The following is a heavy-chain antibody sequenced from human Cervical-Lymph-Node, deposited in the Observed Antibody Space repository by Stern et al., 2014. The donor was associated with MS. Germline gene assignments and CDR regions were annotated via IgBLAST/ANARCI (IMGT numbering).Heavy chain of an antibody. D-gene: IGHD1-1*01. V-gene: IGHV1-18*01. CDR1: GYTFTSYG. CDR3: ARGVPVQLEVWYYYYGMDV. J-gene: IGHJ6*02. CDR2: ISAYNGNT. Sequence: VHLVESGAEVKKPGASVKVSCKASGYTFTSYGISWVRQAPGQGLEWMGWISAYNGNTNYAEKLQGRVTMTTDTSTSTAYMELRSLRSDDTAVYYCARGVPVQLEVWYYYYGMDVWGQGTTVTVSS.